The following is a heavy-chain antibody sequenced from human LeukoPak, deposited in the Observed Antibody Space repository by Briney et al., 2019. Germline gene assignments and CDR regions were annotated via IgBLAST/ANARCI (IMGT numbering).Heavy chain of an antibody. Sequence: GGSLRLSCVASGFTFSDYYMSWIRQAPGKGLEWISYISSSASTIYYADSVKGRFTISRDNAKNSLYLQMNSLRAEDTAVYYCASLNYYDSSGYYFGRQSPYSYGMDVWGQGTTVTVSS. D-gene: IGHD3-22*01. CDR3: ASLNYYDSSGYYFGRQSPYSYGMDV. CDR2: ISSSASTI. V-gene: IGHV3-11*04. CDR1: GFTFSDYY. J-gene: IGHJ6*02.